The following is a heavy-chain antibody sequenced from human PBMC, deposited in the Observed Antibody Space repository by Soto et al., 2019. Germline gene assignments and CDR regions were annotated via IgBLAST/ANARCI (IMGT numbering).Heavy chain of an antibody. Sequence: SETLSLTCTVSGGSISSGDYYWSWIRQPPGKGLEWIGYIYYSGSTYYNPSLKSRVTISVDTSKNQFSLKLSSVTAADTAVYYCARGRGLPGGKDIVVVPAAIIWFDPWGQGTLVTVSS. V-gene: IGHV4-30-4*01. CDR1: GGSISSGDYY. CDR2: IYYSGST. J-gene: IGHJ5*02. CDR3: ARGRGLPGGKDIVVVPAAIIWFDP. D-gene: IGHD2-2*01.